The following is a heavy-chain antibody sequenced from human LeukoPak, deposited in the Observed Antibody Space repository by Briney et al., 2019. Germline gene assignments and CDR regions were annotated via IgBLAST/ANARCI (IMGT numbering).Heavy chain of an antibody. Sequence: SETLSLTCTVSGGSISSYYWSWIRQPPGKGLEWIGYIYYSGSTNYNPSLKSRVTISVDTSKNQFSLKLSSVTAADTAVYYCARVTKRSSGGTPSYYFDYWGQGTLVTVSS. J-gene: IGHJ4*02. V-gene: IGHV4-59*01. CDR1: GGSISSYY. CDR3: ARVTKRSSGGTPSYYFDY. CDR2: IYYSGST. D-gene: IGHD2-15*01.